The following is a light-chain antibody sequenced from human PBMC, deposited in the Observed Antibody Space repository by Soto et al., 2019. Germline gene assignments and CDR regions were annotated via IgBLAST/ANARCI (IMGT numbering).Light chain of an antibody. J-gene: IGKJ3*01. V-gene: IGKV1-9*01. Sequence: DIQLTQSPSFLSASVGDRVTITCRASQGISSYLAWYQQKPGKAPKLLIYGASTLQSGVPSRFSGSESGTRFTSTIRSPPAEDFATYYRQTPNNYPFTFGPGTKVDIK. CDR3: QTPNNYPFT. CDR2: GAS. CDR1: QGISSY.